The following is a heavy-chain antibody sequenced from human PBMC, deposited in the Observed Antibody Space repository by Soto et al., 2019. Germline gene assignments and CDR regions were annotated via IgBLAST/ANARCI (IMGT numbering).Heavy chain of an antibody. V-gene: IGHV4-31*03. CDR1: GGSISSGGYY. CDR3: AREGHFWSGNYYYGMDV. CDR2: IYYSGST. D-gene: IGHD3-3*02. J-gene: IGHJ6*02. Sequence: SETLSLTCTVSGGSISSGGYYWSWIRQHPGKGLEWIGYIYYSGSTYYNPSLKSRVTISVDTSKNQFSLKLSSVTAADTAVYYCAREGHFWSGNYYYGMDVWGQGTTVTVSS.